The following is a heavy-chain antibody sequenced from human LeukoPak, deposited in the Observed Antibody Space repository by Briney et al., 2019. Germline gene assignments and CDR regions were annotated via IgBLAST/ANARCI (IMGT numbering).Heavy chain of an antibody. D-gene: IGHD5-12*01. V-gene: IGHV1-24*01. CDR1: RYTPTELS. CDR2: FDPEDGET. CDR3: ATDTERGYSGYVNY. Sequence: ASVKVSWMVSRYTPTELSMHWVREAPAKGLEWRGGFDPEDGETIYAQKCQGRVTMTEDTSTDTAYMALSSLRSEDTAVYYCATDTERGYSGYVNYWGQGTLVTVSS. J-gene: IGHJ4*02.